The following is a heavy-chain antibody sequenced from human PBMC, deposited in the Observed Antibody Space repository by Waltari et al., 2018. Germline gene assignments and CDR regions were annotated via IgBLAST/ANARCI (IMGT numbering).Heavy chain of an antibody. CDR2: ISVSDAT. D-gene: IGHD1-20*01. CDR1: GTSFSNPA. J-gene: IGHJ4*02. V-gene: IGHV3-23*01. Sequence: EVQLLESGGDLVRPGGSLRPSWAVSGTSFSNPAINWVRLAPGTGLGWVSGISVSDATYYADSVKGRFTISRDTSKNTVFLQMNGLRAEDTAVYYCATPFYNWDDPLHSWGQGTLVTVSS. CDR3: ATPFYNWDDPLHS.